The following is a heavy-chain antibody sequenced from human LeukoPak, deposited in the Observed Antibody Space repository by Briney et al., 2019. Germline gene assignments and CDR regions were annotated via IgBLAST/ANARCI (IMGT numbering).Heavy chain of an antibody. CDR1: GGSFSGYY. CDR3: ARRRIQLWSDAFDI. CDR2: INHSGST. J-gene: IGHJ3*02. V-gene: IGHV4-34*01. Sequence: SETLSLTCAVYGGSFSGYYWSWIRQPPGKGLEWIGEINHSGSTNYNPSLKSRVTKSVDTSKNQFSLKLSSVTAADTAVYYCARRRIQLWSDAFDIWGQGTMVTVSS. D-gene: IGHD5-18*01.